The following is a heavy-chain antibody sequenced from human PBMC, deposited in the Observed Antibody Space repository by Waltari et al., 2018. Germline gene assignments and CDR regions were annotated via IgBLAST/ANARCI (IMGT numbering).Heavy chain of an antibody. J-gene: IGHJ4*02. CDR3: ARALGWSVDSGSYY. CDR1: GFTFSSYA. Sequence: QVQLVESGGGVVQPGRSLRLSCAASGFTFSSYAMPWVRPAPGKGLEWVAVISYDGSNKYYADSVKGRFTISRDNSKNTLYLQMNSLRAEDTAVYYCARALGWSVDSGSYYWGQGTLVTVSS. V-gene: IGHV3-30-3*01. CDR2: ISYDGSNK. D-gene: IGHD1-26*01.